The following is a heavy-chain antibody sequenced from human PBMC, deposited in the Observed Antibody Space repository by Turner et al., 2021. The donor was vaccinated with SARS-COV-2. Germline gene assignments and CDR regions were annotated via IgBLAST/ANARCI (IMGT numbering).Heavy chain of an antibody. V-gene: IGHV4-59*01. Sequence: QVHLQESGPGLVKPSETLSLTCNVSGGSINDYYWSWIRQPPGKGLEWIGFIYSSGRTYYSTSLKSRVTMSVDTSKKQFSLNLNSVTAADTAVYYCARRVSFMALEFWGQGILVAVSS. D-gene: IGHD2-8*01. CDR3: ARRVSFMALEF. J-gene: IGHJ4*02. CDR2: IYSSGRT. CDR1: GGSINDYY.